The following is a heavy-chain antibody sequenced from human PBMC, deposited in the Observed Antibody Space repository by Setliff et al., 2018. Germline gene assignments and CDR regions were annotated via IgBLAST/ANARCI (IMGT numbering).Heavy chain of an antibody. Sequence: PGGSLRLSCVVSGFTFNNYAMTWVRQAPGKGLEWVGRIRNKVNRYTTDYAASVQGRFTISRDDSQNSLYLQMNSLKTEDTAVYYCATNFGVPFYYYYSMDVWGKGTTVTVSS. CDR2: IRNKVNRYTT. CDR1: GFTFNNYA. D-gene: IGHD4-17*01. CDR3: ATNFGVPFYYYYSMDV. J-gene: IGHJ6*03. V-gene: IGHV3-72*01.